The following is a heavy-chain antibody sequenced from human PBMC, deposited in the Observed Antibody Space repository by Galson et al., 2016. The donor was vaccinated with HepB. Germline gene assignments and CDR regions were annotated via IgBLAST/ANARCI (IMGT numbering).Heavy chain of an antibody. D-gene: IGHD2-8*01. Sequence: QSGAEVKKPGESLTISCKISGNSFTNYYINWVRQMPGKGLEWMGRIDPTYSYINYSPSFQGHVTISGDKLISTAYLQWSSLKASDTAMYYCVGHQGHCTNGVCFLGYHYYGMDVWGQGTTVTVSS. J-gene: IGHJ6*02. CDR1: GNSFTNYY. V-gene: IGHV5-10-1*01. CDR2: IDPTYSYI. CDR3: VGHQGHCTNGVCFLGYHYYGMDV.